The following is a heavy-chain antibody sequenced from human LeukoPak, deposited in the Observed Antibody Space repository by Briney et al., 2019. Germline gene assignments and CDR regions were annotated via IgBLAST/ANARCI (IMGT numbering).Heavy chain of an antibody. D-gene: IGHD1-1*01. V-gene: IGHV3-23*01. J-gene: IGHJ4*02. CDR1: GFTFSSYA. Sequence: GGSLRLSCAASGFTFSSYAMSWVRQAPGKGLEWVSVISGSGGSTYYADSVKGRFTISRDNSKNTLYVQMNSPRAEDTAVYYCAKGLGGTWIRHYFDYWGQGTLVTVSS. CDR2: ISGSGGST. CDR3: AKGLGGTWIRHYFDY.